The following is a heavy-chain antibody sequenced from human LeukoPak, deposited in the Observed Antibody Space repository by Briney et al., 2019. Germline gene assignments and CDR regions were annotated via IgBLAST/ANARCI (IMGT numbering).Heavy chain of an antibody. CDR1: GITFRIAW. CDR2: IRSEDDAATT. D-gene: IGHD3-10*01. V-gene: IGHV3-15*01. Sequence: PGGSLRLSCEASGITFRIAWMTWVRQAPGKGLGWVGRIRSEDDAATTDYAAPVKGRFTISRDDSKNTLYLQMNRLKIEDSAVYYCSTGYMHRGLTIDDAFDAWGLGTKVTVSP. J-gene: IGHJ3*01. CDR3: STGYMHRGLTIDDAFDA.